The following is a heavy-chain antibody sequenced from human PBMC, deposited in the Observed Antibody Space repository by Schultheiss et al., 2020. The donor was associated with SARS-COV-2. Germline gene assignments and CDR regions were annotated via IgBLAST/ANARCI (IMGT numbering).Heavy chain of an antibody. CDR1: GGSISSSSNY. CDR2: IHYSGST. CDR3: ARNHCSSTSCYYYYYYGMDV. J-gene: IGHJ6*02. D-gene: IGHD2-2*01. Sequence: SETLSLTCTVSGGSISSSSNYWGWIRQPPGKGLEWIGNIHYSGSTYYNPSLKSRVTISVDTSKTQFSLKLSSVTAADTAVYYCARNHCSSTSCYYYYYYGMDVWGQGTTVTVSS. V-gene: IGHV4-39*07.